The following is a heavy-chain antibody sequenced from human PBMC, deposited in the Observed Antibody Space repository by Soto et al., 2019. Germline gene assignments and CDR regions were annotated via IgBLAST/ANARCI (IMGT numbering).Heavy chain of an antibody. V-gene: IGHV5-51*01. Sequence: GESLKISCKGSGYDFASYWLGWVRQMPGKGLEYMAIIYPGDSDAKYSPSFQGHVSISADKSANSTSLQWRSLRASDSAMYFCARQGWTLTTKNQSDIWGHGTLVTVSS. J-gene: IGHJ4*01. CDR3: ARQGWTLTTKNQSDI. CDR1: GYDFASYW. CDR2: IYPGDSDA. D-gene: IGHD4-17*01.